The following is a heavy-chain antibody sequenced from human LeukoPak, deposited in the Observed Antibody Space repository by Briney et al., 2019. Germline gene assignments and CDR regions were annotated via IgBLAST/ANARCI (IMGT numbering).Heavy chain of an antibody. CDR2: INSDGSST. V-gene: IGHV3-74*01. Sequence: GGSLRLSCAASGFTFSSYWMHWVRQAPEKGLVWVSRINSDGSSTSYADSVKGRFTISRDNAKNTLYLQMNSLRAEDTAVYYCARGASIAAAGTLYYFDYWGQGTLVTVSS. J-gene: IGHJ4*02. CDR3: ARGASIAAAGTLYYFDY. CDR1: GFTFSSYW. D-gene: IGHD6-13*01.